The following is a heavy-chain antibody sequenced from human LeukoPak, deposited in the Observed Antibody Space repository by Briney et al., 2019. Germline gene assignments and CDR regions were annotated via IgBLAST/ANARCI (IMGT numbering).Heavy chain of an antibody. CDR3: ARGVGGNARWRNFDWSKKIPMRDYFDY. CDR2: INPNSGGT. CDR1: GYTFTDSY. V-gene: IGHV1-2*02. Sequence: ASVRVSCKASGYTFTDSYMHWVRQAPGQGLEWMGWINPNSGGTNYAQKFQGRVTMTRDTSITTAYMDLSRLRSDDTAVYYCARGVGGNARWRNFDWSKKIPMRDYFDYWGQGTLVTVSS. D-gene: IGHD3-9*01. J-gene: IGHJ4*02.